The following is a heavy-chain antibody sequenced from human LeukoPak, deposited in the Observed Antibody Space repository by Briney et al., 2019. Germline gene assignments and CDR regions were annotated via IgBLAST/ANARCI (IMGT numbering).Heavy chain of an antibody. V-gene: IGHV3-23*01. J-gene: IGHJ4*02. CDR2: ISGSGGST. D-gene: IGHD3-9*01. CDR3: AKEGGWLDYFDY. CDR1: GFTFSKYG. Sequence: GGTLRLSCAASGFTFSKYGMSWVRQAPGKGLEWVSAISGSGGSTYYADSVKGRFTISRDNSKNTLYLQMNSLRAEDTAVYYCAKEGGWLDYFDYWGQGTLVTVSS.